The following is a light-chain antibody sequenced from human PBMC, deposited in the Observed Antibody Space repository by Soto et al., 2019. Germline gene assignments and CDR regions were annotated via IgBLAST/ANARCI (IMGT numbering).Light chain of an antibody. CDR2: AST. J-gene: IGKJ5*01. Sequence: DIQMTQSPSSLSASVGDRVTITCLASQTISSYLNWYQQKPGKVPKLLIYASTNLQSGVPVRFSGLGAGTEFTLTISSLQPDDFATYYCQQCNSYPWTFGQGTRLEIK. CDR3: QQCNSYPWT. V-gene: IGKV1-39*01. CDR1: QTISSY.